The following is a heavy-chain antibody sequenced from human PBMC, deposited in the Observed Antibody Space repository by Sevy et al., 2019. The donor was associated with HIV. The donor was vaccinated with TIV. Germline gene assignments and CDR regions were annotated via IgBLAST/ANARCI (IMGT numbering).Heavy chain of an antibody. Sequence: GGSLRLSCAASGFTFDDYAMHWVRQAPGKGLEWVSGISWNSGSIGYADSVKGRFTISRDNAKNSLYLQLNSLRAEDTALYYGAKDIFGRVPAANAHFYYYYYGMDVWGQGTTVTVSS. CDR3: AKDIFGRVPAANAHFYYYYYGMDV. D-gene: IGHD2-2*01. V-gene: IGHV3-9*01. J-gene: IGHJ6*02. CDR2: ISWNSGSI. CDR1: GFTFDDYA.